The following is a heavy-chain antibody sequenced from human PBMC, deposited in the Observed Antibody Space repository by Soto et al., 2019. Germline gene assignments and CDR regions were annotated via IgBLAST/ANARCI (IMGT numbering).Heavy chain of an antibody. Sequence: GGSLRLSCAASGFTFSSYWMSWVRQAPGKGLEWVANIKQDGSEKYYVDSVKGRFTISRDNAKNSLYLQMNSLRAEDTAVYYCARATVETNPDLFDYWGQGTLVTVSS. V-gene: IGHV3-7*01. CDR2: IKQDGSEK. CDR1: GFTFSSYW. J-gene: IGHJ4*02. CDR3: ARATVETNPDLFDY.